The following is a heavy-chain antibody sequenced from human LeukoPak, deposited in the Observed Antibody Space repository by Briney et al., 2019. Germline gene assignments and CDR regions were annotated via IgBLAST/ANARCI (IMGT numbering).Heavy chain of an antibody. CDR3: ARGDYVDSSFDY. D-gene: IGHD4-17*01. CDR1: GDSISSSSYY. V-gene: IGHV4-39*07. Sequence: SETLSLTCIVSGDSISSSSYYWAWIRQPPGTGLEWIGSIFYSGNTYYNPSLKSRVTISVDTSKNQFSLNLNSVTAADTAVYYCARGDYVDSSFDYWGQGTLLTVSS. CDR2: IFYSGNT. J-gene: IGHJ4*02.